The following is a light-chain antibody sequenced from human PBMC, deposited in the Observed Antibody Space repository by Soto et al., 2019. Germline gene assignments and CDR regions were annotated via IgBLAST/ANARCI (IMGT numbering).Light chain of an antibody. J-gene: IGKJ1*01. Sequence: EVVLTQSPGTLSLSPGERATLSCRASQSVSSSYLAWYQHKPGQAPRLLMYDASSRATGIPDRFSGSGSGTEFTLTISRLEPEDLAVYYCQQYGDALWTFGQGTKVEVK. CDR1: QSVSSSY. CDR2: DAS. V-gene: IGKV3-20*01. CDR3: QQYGDALWT.